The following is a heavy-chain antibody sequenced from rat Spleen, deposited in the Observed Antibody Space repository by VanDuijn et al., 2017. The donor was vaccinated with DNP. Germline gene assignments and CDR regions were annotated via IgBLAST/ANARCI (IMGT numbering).Heavy chain of an antibody. CDR2: ISYDGSST. V-gene: IGHV5-29*01. D-gene: IGHD4-3*01. CDR3: ARSRGRLDA. CDR1: GFTFSDYY. Sequence: EVQLVESDGGLVQPGRSLKLSCAASGFTFSDYYMAWVRQAPTKGLAWVATISYDGSSTYYRDSVKGRFTISRDNAKSTLYLQMDSLRSEDTATYYCARSRGRLDAWGQGASVTVSS. J-gene: IGHJ4*01.